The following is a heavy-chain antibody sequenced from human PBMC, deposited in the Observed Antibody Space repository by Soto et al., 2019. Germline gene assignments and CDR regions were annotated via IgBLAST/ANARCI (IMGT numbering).Heavy chain of an antibody. D-gene: IGHD6-19*01. CDR2: ISSTSSYT. V-gene: IGHV3-21*01. J-gene: IGHJ4*02. CDR3: ARDLALAGNY. Sequence: PGGSLRLSCAATGFTFSSYAMNWVRQTQEKGLEWVSSISSTSSYTHYSDSVKGRFTISRDNANNSLFLQMNSLRAEDTATYYCARDLALAGNYWGQGVLVTVSS. CDR1: GFTFSSYA.